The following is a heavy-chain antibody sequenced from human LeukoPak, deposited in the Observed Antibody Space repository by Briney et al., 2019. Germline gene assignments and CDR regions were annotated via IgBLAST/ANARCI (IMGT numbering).Heavy chain of an antibody. D-gene: IGHD6-19*01. J-gene: IGHJ4*02. V-gene: IGHV3-66*01. CDR3: ASFLYSSGWFDY. CDR2: IYSGGST. CDR1: GFTVSSNY. Sequence: GGSLRLSCAASGFTVSSNYMSWVRQAPGKGLEWVSVIYSGGSTNYADSVKGRFNISRDNSKNTLCLQMNSLRAEDTAVYYCASFLYSSGWFDYWGQGTLVTVSS.